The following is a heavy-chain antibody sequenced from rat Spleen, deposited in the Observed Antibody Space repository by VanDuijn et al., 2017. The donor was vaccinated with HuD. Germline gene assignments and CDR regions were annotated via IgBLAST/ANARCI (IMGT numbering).Heavy chain of an antibody. V-gene: IGHV5S23*01. D-gene: IGHD4-4*01. CDR2: ISIGGYNT. CDR1: GFTFRDYA. Sequence: EVQLVESGGGLVQPGRSLKLSCAASGFTFRDYAMAWVRQAPKKGLEWVASISIGGYNTYYRDSVKGRFSISRDDAKSTLYLQMDSLRSEDTATYYCARRGNSVFWNFDFWGPGTMVSVSS. CDR3: ARRGNSVFWNFDF. J-gene: IGHJ1*01.